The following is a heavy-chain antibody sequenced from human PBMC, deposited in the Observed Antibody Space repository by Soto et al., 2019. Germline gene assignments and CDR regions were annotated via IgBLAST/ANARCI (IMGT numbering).Heavy chain of an antibody. CDR3: AKDIVAVGGYETFDF. CDR2: IYSDGRT. Sequence: LRLSCAASGFSVSSNYMTWVRQAPGKGLEWVSIIYSDGRTNYADSVKGRFTISRDNSKNTVYLQMTSLSADDTAVYYCAKDIVAVGGYETFDFWGQGTMVTVSS. J-gene: IGHJ4*02. V-gene: IGHV3-53*01. CDR1: GFSVSSNY. D-gene: IGHD5-12*01.